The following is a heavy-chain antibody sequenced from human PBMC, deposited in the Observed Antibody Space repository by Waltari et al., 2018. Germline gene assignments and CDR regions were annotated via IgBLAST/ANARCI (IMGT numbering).Heavy chain of an antibody. D-gene: IGHD3-22*01. Sequence: QLQLQESGPGLVKPSETLSLTCPVAGGSISSSSYYWGWIRQPPGKGLEWIGSIYYSGSTYYNPSLKSRVTISVDTSKNQFSLKLSSVTAADTAVYYCVHDSSGYHWGQGTLVTVSS. CDR2: IYYSGST. J-gene: IGHJ4*02. V-gene: IGHV4-39*07. CDR3: VHDSSGYH. CDR1: GGSISSSSYY.